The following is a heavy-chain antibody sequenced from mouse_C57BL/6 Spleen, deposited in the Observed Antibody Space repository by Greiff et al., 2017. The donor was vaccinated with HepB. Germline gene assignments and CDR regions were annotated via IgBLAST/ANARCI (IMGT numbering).Heavy chain of an antibody. CDR3: ARRDYYGSSWGYFDV. D-gene: IGHD1-1*01. J-gene: IGHJ1*03. CDR2: IYPGDGDT. CDR1: GYAFSSSW. V-gene: IGHV1-82*01. Sequence: VQLQESGPELVKPGASVKISCKASGYAFSSSWMNWVKQRPGKGLEWIGRIYPGDGDTNYNGKFKGKATLTADKSSSTAYMQLSSLTSEDSAVYSCARRDYYGSSWGYFDVWGTGTTVTVSS.